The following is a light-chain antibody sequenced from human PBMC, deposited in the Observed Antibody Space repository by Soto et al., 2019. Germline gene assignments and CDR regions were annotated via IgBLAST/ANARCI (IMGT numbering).Light chain of an antibody. CDR2: AAS. V-gene: IGKV1-9*01. Sequence: DIQMTQAPASLSGSVGDRFTITCRASQGISSYLAWYQQEAGKAPKFLIYAASTLQSGVQSRFSGGGSGTDFTLTIRSLQPEDFATYYCKKLNSYHLNCGGG. J-gene: IGKJ4*01. CDR1: QGISSY. CDR3: KKLNSYHLN.